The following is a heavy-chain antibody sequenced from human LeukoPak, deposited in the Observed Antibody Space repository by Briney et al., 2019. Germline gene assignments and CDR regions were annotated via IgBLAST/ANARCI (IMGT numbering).Heavy chain of an antibody. D-gene: IGHD2-2*01. CDR3: ARDAVVPAAMRGSFDY. Sequence: GGSLRLSCAASGFTFSTYAMSWVRQAPGKGLEWVSGISGSGDSTYYADSVKGRFTISRDNSKSTLYLQMNSLRAEDTAVYYCARDAVVPAAMRGSFDYWGQGTLVTVSS. V-gene: IGHV3-23*01. CDR1: GFTFSTYA. J-gene: IGHJ4*02. CDR2: ISGSGDST.